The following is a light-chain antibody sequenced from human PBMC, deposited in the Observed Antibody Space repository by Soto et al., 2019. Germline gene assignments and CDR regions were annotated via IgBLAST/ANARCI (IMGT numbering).Light chain of an antibody. Sequence: DIQMTQSPSSLSASVGDRVTITCRASQSISTYLNWYQQKPGKAPKLLIYAASTLQSGVPSRFRGSRSGADFTFTLSRLQPVDFAAYYCQPRYSTPRTFGQGTKVEIK. CDR1: QSISTY. J-gene: IGKJ1*01. CDR2: AAS. V-gene: IGKV1-39*01. CDR3: QPRYSTPRT.